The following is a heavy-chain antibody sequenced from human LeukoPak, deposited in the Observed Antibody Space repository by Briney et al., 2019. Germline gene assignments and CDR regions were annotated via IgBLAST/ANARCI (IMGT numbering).Heavy chain of an antibody. V-gene: IGHV4-59*01. CDR2: IYYSGST. J-gene: IGHJ5*02. CDR3: ARDNGWYTPVGWIDP. Sequence: KPSETLSLNCTVSGGSISSYYWNWIRQPPGKGLEGIGYIYYSGSTNYNPSLKSRVTISVDTSKNQFSLKLSSVTAADTAVYYCARDNGWYTPVGWIDPWGQGTLVTVSS. D-gene: IGHD6-19*01. CDR1: GGSISSYY.